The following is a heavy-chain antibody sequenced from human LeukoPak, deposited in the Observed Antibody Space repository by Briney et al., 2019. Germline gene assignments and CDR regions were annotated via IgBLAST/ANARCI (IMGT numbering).Heavy chain of an antibody. V-gene: IGHV4-34*01. CDR1: GGSFSPYY. CDR2: INHSRST. CDR3: ARAGYYDSTAFGAFDI. D-gene: IGHD3-22*01. Sequence: SETLSLTCAVYGGSFSPYYWSWIRQSPDKGLEWIGEINHSRSTNYNPSLKSRVTISVDTSKNQFSLKLSSVTAADTAVYYCARAGYYDSTAFGAFDIWGQGTMVTVSS. J-gene: IGHJ3*02.